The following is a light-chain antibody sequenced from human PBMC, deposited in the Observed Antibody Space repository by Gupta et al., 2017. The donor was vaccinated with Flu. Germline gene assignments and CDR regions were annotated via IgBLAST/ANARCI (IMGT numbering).Light chain of an antibody. CDR1: QSISSNS. Sequence: EIVLTQSPGTLSLSPGEGATFSCRASQSISSNSLAWYQDKPGQAPRLLIYGASRRATGIPDRFSGSGSGTDFTLTISRLEPEDIAVYYCQQYGNSPFTFGPGTKVHIK. V-gene: IGKV3-20*01. J-gene: IGKJ3*01. CDR3: QQYGNSPFT. CDR2: GAS.